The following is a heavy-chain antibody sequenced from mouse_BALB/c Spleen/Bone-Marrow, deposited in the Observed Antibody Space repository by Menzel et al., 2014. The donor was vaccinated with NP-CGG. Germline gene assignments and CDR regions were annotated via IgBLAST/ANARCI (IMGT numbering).Heavy chain of an antibody. V-gene: IGHV14-3*02. J-gene: IGHJ4*01. Sequence: VQLQQSGAELVKPGASVKLSCTASGFNIKDTYMHWVKQRPEQGLEWIGRIDPANGNTKYDPKFQGKAAITADTSSNTAYLQLSSLTSEDTAVYYCARWEYYAMDYWGQGTSVPVSS. CDR1: GFNIKDTY. D-gene: IGHD4-1*01. CDR3: ARWEYYAMDY. CDR2: IDPANGNT.